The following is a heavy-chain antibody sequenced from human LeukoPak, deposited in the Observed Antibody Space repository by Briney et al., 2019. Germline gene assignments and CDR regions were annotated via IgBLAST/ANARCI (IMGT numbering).Heavy chain of an antibody. CDR2: TIPIFGTA. Sequence: WASVKVSCKASGGTFSSYAISWVRQAPGQGLEWMGGTIPIFGTANYAQKFQGRVTITADESTSTAYMELSSLRSEDTAVYYCARRDGAMVTGYYYGMDVWGQGTTVTVSS. CDR1: GGTFSSYA. J-gene: IGHJ6*02. CDR3: ARRDGAMVTGYYYGMDV. D-gene: IGHD5-18*01. V-gene: IGHV1-69*13.